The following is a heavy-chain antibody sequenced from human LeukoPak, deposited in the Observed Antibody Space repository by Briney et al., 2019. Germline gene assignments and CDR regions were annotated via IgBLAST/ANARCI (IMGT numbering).Heavy chain of an antibody. CDR2: FDPEDGET. CDR1: GGTLRNYL. J-gene: IGHJ4*02. V-gene: IGHV1-24*01. Sequence: GASVKVSCKASGGTLRNYLITWVRQAPGQGLEWMGGFDPEDGETVYAQKFQGRVTMTEDTSTDTAYMELSSLRSEDTAVYYCATDFLGYWGQGTLVTVSS. CDR3: ATDFLGY.